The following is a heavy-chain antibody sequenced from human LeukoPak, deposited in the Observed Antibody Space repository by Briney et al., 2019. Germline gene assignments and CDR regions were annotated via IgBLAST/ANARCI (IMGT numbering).Heavy chain of an antibody. J-gene: IGHJ2*01. CDR1: GGSISNGGYY. V-gene: IGHV4-31*03. CDR2: IYYSGST. CDR3: ARVETSRYWYFDL. Sequence: SQTLSLTCTVSGGSISNGGYYWSWIRQHPGKGLEWIGYIYYSGSTYYNPSLKSRVTISVDTSKNQFSLKLSSVTAADTAVYYCARVETSRYWYFDLWGRGTLVTVSS. D-gene: IGHD3-3*01.